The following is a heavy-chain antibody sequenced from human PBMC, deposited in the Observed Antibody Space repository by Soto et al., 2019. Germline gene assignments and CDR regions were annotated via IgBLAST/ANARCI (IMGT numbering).Heavy chain of an antibody. Sequence: QVQLVESGGGVVQPGRSLRLSCAASGFTFSSYAMHWVRQAPGKGLEWVAVISYDGSNKYYADSVKGRFTISRDNSKNTLSLQMNRLRAEDTAVYYGAREAGRWLQNLGHDAFDIWGQGTMVTVSS. CDR1: GFTFSSYA. CDR3: AREAGRWLQNLGHDAFDI. CDR2: ISYDGSNK. J-gene: IGHJ3*02. D-gene: IGHD3-10*01. V-gene: IGHV3-30-3*01.